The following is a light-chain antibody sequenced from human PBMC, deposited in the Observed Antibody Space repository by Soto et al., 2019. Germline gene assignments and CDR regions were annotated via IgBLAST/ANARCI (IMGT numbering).Light chain of an antibody. V-gene: IGKV3-20*01. CDR1: QSIGKSY. J-gene: IGKJ4*02. CDR3: QQYAESPLT. CDR2: GAS. Sequence: ETVLTQSPGTVSLSPGESATLSCRAGQSIGKSYLAWFQHKPGQAPRLLIYGASTRATGIPDRFRGSGSGTDFTLTVSRLESEDCAVYYCQQYAESPLTFGGGTKVEIK.